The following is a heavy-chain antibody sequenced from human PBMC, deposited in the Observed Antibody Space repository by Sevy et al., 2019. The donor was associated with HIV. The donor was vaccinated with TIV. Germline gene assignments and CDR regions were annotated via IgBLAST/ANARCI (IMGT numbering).Heavy chain of an antibody. D-gene: IGHD3-22*01. CDR2: ISGGDYST. J-gene: IGHJ2*01. Sequence: GGSLRLSCAASGFIFSDYAMSWVRQAPGKGLEWVSSISGGDYSTYYADSVKGRFTVSRDNSKNTLYLQMNTLRAEDTALYYCAKFGDYYDSGGYYWYFDFWGRGTLVTVSS. CDR3: AKFGDYYDSGGYYWYFDF. CDR1: GFIFSDYA. V-gene: IGHV3-23*01.